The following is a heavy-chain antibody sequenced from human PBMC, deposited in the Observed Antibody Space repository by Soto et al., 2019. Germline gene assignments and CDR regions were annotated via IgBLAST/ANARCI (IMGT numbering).Heavy chain of an antibody. CDR2: ISGSGGST. CDR3: EKARCYGSGSYYIPKYGMDV. J-gene: IGHJ6*02. CDR1: GFTFSNYA. D-gene: IGHD3-10*01. Sequence: PGGSLRLSCAASGFTFSNYAMSWVPQAPAKGLEWVSAISGSGGSTYYADSLKGRFTISRDNSKNTLYLQMNSLRAEETAVYYCEKARCYGSGSYYIPKYGMDVWGQGTTVTVSS. V-gene: IGHV3-23*01.